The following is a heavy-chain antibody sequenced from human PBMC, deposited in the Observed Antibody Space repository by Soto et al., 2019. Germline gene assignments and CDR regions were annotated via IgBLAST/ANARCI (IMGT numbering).Heavy chain of an antibody. Sequence: PSETLSLTCAVYGGSFSGYYWSWIRQPPGKGLEWIGEINHSGSTNYNPSLKSRVTISVDTSKNQFSLKLSSVTAADTAVYYCARDRAVVAAKRNCNWFDPWGQGTLVTVSS. CDR1: GGSFSGYY. V-gene: IGHV4-34*01. D-gene: IGHD2-15*01. CDR3: ARDRAVVAAKRNCNWFDP. CDR2: INHSGST. J-gene: IGHJ5*02.